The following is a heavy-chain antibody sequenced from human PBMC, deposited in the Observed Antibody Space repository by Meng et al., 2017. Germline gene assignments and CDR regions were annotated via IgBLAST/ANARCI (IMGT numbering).Heavy chain of an antibody. Sequence: GESLKISCAASGFTFSSYSMNWVRQAPGKGLEWVSSIISSSSYIYYADSVKGRFTISRDNAKNSLYLQMNSLRAEDTAVYYCARSEGATVTPGDYYYYGMDVWGQGTTVTVSS. CDR3: ARSEGATVTPGDYYYYGMDV. J-gene: IGHJ6*02. CDR1: GFTFSSYS. CDR2: IISSSSYI. D-gene: IGHD4-17*01. V-gene: IGHV3-21*01.